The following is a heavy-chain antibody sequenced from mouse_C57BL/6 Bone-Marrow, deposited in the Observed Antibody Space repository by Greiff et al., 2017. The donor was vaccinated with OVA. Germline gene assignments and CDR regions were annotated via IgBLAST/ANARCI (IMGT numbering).Heavy chain of an antibody. V-gene: IGHV1-15*01. CDR2: IDPETGGT. CDR3: TKDWDGGYAMDY. J-gene: IGHJ4*01. Sequence: QVHVKQSGAELVRPGASVTLSCKASGYTFTDYEMHWVKQTPVHGLEWIGAIDPETGGTAYNQKFKGKAILTADKSSSTAYMELRSLTSEDSAVYYCTKDWDGGYAMDYWGQGTSVTVSS. D-gene: IGHD4-1*01. CDR1: GYTFTDYE.